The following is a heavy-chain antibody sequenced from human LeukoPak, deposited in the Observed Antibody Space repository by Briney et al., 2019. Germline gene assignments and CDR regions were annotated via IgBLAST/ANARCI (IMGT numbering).Heavy chain of an antibody. V-gene: IGHV6-1*01. Sequence: SQTLSLTCAISGDSVSNNSAAWNWIRQSPSRGLEWLGRTYYRSKWYNDYAVSVKSRITINPDTSKNQFSLQLNSVTPEDTAVYYCARAGRVVSSDYYYYMDVWGKGTTVTISS. J-gene: IGHJ6*03. D-gene: IGHD2-2*01. CDR1: GDSVSNNSAA. CDR3: ARAGRVVSSDYYYYMDV. CDR2: TYYRSKWYN.